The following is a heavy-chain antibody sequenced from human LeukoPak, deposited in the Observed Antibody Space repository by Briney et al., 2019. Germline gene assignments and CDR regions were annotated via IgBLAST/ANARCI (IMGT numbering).Heavy chain of an antibody. J-gene: IGHJ4*02. CDR1: GFSFSSYS. V-gene: IGHV3-15*01. Sequence: GGSLRLSCAASGFSFSSYSMNWVRHAPGRGLEWVGRIKSKTNGETTDYAAPVKARFTISRDDSKNMLFLQMNTLKTEDTAVYYCTSDDPVNRSWGKGTLVTVSS. D-gene: IGHD2/OR15-2a*01. CDR3: TSDDPVNRS. CDR2: IKSKTNGETT.